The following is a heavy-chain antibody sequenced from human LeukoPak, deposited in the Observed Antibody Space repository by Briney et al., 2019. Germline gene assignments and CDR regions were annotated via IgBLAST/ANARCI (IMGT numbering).Heavy chain of an antibody. D-gene: IGHD1-26*01. CDR2: IWYDGSNK. V-gene: IGHV3-33*01. CDR3: ARSGLLAPYFDY. J-gene: IGHJ4*02. Sequence: GGSLRLSCAASGFTFSSYGMHWVRQAPGKGLEWVAVIWYDGSNKYYADSVKGRFTISRDNCKNTLYLQMNSLRAEDTAVYYCARSGLLAPYFDYWGQGTLVTVSS. CDR1: GFTFSSYG.